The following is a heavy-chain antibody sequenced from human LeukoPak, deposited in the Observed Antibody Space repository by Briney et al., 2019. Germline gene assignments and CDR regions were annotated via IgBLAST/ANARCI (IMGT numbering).Heavy chain of an antibody. CDR3: ARGTERASWFDP. CDR2: IYHSGST. CDR1: GVSISSGGYS. J-gene: IGHJ5*02. V-gene: IGHV4-30-2*01. D-gene: IGHD1-1*01. Sequence: PSETLSLTCAVSGVSISSGGYSWSWIRQPPGKGLEWIGYIYHSGSTYYSPSLKSRVTISVDRSKNQFSLKLSSVTAADTAVYYCARGTERASWFDPWGQGTLVTVSS.